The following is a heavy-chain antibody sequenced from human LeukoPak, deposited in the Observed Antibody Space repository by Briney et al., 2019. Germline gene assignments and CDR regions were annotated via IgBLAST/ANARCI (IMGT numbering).Heavy chain of an antibody. J-gene: IGHJ4*02. CDR1: GFTVSSNY. Sequence: PGGSLGLSCAASGFTVSSNYMSWVRQAPGKGLEWVSVIYSGGSTYYADSVKGRLTISRDNSKNTLYLQMNSLRAEDTAVYYCARGRGSSGWLYYFDYWGQGTLVTVSS. V-gene: IGHV3-53*01. CDR2: IYSGGST. CDR3: ARGRGSSGWLYYFDY. D-gene: IGHD6-19*01.